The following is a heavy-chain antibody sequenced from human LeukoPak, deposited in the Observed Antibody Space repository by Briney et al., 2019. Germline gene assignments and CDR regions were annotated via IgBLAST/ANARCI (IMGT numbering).Heavy chain of an antibody. CDR1: GFTFSSYW. V-gene: IGHV3-74*01. CDR3: SRPFDS. J-gene: IGHJ4*02. Sequence: GESLRLSCAASGFTFSSYWMHWVRQAPGQGLVWVSRINGDGSITHYADSVKGRFTISRDNARNTLYLQMNSLSAGYTAVYYCSRPFDSWGQGTLVTVSS. CDR2: INGDGSIT.